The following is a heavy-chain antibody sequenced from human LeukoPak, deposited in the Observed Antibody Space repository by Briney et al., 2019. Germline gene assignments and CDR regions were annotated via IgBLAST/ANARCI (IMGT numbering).Heavy chain of an antibody. CDR1: GDYY. Sequence: PSQTLSLTCTVSGDYYWSWIRQHPGKGLEWIGYIYYSGSTYYNPSLKSRVTISVDTSKNQFSLKLSSVTAADTAVYYCARVPMTATGTYYFDYWGQGTLITVSS. J-gene: IGHJ4*02. CDR2: IYYSGST. V-gene: IGHV4-31*03. D-gene: IGHD1-1*01. CDR3: ARVPMTATGTYYFDY.